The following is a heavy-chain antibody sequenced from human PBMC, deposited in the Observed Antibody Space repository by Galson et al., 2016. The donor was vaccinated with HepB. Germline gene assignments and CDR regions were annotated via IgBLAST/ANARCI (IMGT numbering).Heavy chain of an antibody. CDR2: ISYDGSNQ. CDR3: AKDAWQYGSGSYYGVY. Sequence: SLRLSCAASGFSFSSYAMHWVRQAPGKGLEWVAAISYDGSNQYYAESVKGRFTISRDNSKYTLYVQMKSLRTEDTAVYYCAKDAWQYGSGSYYGVYWGQGTLVIVSS. CDR1: GFSFSSYA. J-gene: IGHJ4*02. V-gene: IGHV3-30*18. D-gene: IGHD3-10*01.